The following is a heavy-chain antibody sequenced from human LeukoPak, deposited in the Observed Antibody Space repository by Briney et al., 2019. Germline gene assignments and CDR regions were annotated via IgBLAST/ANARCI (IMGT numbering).Heavy chain of an antibody. CDR2: ISAYNGNT. Sequence: ASVKVSCKASGYTFTSYGISWVRPAPGQGLEWMGWISAYNGNTNYAQKLQGRVTMTTDTSTSTAYMELRSLRSDDTAVYYCARGSPLDYDFWSGYYWALFDYWGQGTLVTVSS. V-gene: IGHV1-18*01. CDR1: GYTFTSYG. CDR3: ARGSPLDYDFWSGYYWALFDY. J-gene: IGHJ4*02. D-gene: IGHD3-3*01.